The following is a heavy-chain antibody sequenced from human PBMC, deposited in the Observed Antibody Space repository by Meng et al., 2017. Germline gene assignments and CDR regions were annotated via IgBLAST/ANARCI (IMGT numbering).Heavy chain of an antibody. CDR2: ISSSSSYI. CDR3: ARAKGRDGYNVG. V-gene: IGHV3-21*01. Sequence: GGSLRLSCAASGFTFSSYSMNWVRQAPGKGLEWVSSISSSSSYIYYADSVKGRFTISRDNAKNSLYLQMNSLRAEDTAVYYCARAKGRDGYNVGWGQGTLVTVSS. J-gene: IGHJ4*02. CDR1: GFTFSSYS. D-gene: IGHD5-24*01.